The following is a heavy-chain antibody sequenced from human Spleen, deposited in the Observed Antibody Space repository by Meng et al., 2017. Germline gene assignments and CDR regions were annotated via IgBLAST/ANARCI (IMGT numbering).Heavy chain of an antibody. J-gene: IGHJ6*02. CDR1: GYIFTSYG. D-gene: IGHD3-10*01. Sequence: ASVKVSCKASGYIFTSYGISWVRQAPGQGLEWMGWISAYNGNTNYAQNLQDRVTMTTDTSTSTAYMELRSLRSDDTAVYYCARDDFGELYYYYYYGMDVWGQGTTVTVSS. V-gene: IGHV1-18*01. CDR2: ISAYNGNT. CDR3: ARDDFGELYYYYYYGMDV.